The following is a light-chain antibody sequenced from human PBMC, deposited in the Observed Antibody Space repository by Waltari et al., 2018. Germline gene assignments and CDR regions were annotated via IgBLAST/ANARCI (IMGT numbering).Light chain of an antibody. CDR3: QQYYDNPRA. CDR1: QSVLFSSDNKNY. V-gene: IGKV4-1*01. J-gene: IGKJ1*01. Sequence: DIVMTQSPDSLTLSLGERAAINCKSSQSVLFSSDNKNYLAWYRQKPGQPPKVLIYWASTRASGVPERFSGSGSGTDFTLTISSLQREDAAVYYCQQYYDNPRAFGQGTKVDIK. CDR2: WAS.